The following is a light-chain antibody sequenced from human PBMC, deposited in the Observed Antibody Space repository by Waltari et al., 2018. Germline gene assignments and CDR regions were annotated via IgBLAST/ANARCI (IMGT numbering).Light chain of an antibody. CDR2: TAS. V-gene: IGKV1-39*01. Sequence: DVQMTQSPSSLSPSVGARVITTCRASQTISKYLNWYQQKPGKAPKLLIYTASNLQSGVPSRFSGSGSQTDFTLTISALQVEDFATYYCQQSYSAPYTFGQGTKL. CDR3: QQSYSAPYT. J-gene: IGKJ2*01. CDR1: QTISKY.